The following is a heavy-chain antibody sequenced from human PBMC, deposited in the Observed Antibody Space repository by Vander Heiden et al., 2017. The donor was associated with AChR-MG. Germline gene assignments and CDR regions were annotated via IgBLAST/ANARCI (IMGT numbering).Heavy chain of an antibody. CDR2: IYTSGST. V-gene: IGHV4-61*02. Sequence: QVQLQESGPGLVKPSQTLSLTCTVSGGPISSGSYYWSWIRQPAGKALEWIGRIYTSGSTNYNPSLKSRVTISVDTSKNQFSLKLSSVTAADTAVYYCARERGGYYDSSGYYGPYFDYWGQGTLVTVSS. CDR1: GGPISSGSYY. D-gene: IGHD3-22*01. J-gene: IGHJ4*02. CDR3: ARERGGYYDSSGYYGPYFDY.